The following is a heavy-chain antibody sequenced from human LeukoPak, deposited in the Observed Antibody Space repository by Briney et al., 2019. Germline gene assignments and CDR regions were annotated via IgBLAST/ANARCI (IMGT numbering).Heavy chain of an antibody. CDR3: ARVPYSGSYYNSWFDS. Sequence: GGSLRLSCAASGFTFSSYWMDWVRQAPGKGLVWVSRIKSDETTTYADSVRGRFTISRDNAKNTLYLQMNSLRAEDTAVYYCARVPYSGSYYNSWFDSWGQGTLVTVSS. V-gene: IGHV3-74*03. CDR2: IKSDETT. D-gene: IGHD3-10*01. J-gene: IGHJ5*01. CDR1: GFTFSSYW.